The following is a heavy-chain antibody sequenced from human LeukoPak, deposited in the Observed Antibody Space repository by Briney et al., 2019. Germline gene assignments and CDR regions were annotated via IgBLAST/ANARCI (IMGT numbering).Heavy chain of an antibody. J-gene: IGHJ6*03. CDR3: ARDGNYFYYMDV. CDR2: ISGDNGNT. CDR1: GCTFRNYG. Sequence: GASVKVSCKASGCTFRNYGINWVRQAPGQGLEWMGWISGDNGNTNYAQKVQGRVTMTRDTSTSTAYMELRSLRSDDTAVYYCARDGNYFYYMDVWGKGTTVTVSS. V-gene: IGHV1-18*01. D-gene: IGHD1-1*01.